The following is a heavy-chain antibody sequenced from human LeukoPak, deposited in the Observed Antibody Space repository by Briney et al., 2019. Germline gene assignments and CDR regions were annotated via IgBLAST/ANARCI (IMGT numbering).Heavy chain of an antibody. D-gene: IGHD4-23*01. CDR3: AREVAPGGFDY. CDR1: AYTFTSYA. J-gene: IGHJ4*02. CDR2: INTNTGNP. Sequence: GASVKVSCKASAYTFTSYAMNWVRQAPGQGLEWMGWINTNTGNPTYAQGFTGRFVFSLDTSVSAAYLQISSLKAEDTAVYYCAREVAPGGFDYWGQGTLVTVSS. V-gene: IGHV7-4-1*02.